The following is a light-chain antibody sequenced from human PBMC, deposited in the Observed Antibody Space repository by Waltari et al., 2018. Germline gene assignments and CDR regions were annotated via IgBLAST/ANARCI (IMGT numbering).Light chain of an antibody. CDR3: QQYNSYWGYT. V-gene: IGKV1-5*03. Sequence: DIQMTQSPAALSASVGDRVTITCRASRRISDWWAWYQQKPGKAPKLLIYKVSTLESGVPSRFSCSGSGTEFTLTISSLQPDDLATYYCQQYNSYWGYTFGQGTKLEIK. CDR1: RRISDW. CDR2: KVS. J-gene: IGKJ2*01.